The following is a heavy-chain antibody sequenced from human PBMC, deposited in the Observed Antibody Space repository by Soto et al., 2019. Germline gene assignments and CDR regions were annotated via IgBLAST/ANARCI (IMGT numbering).Heavy chain of an antibody. V-gene: IGHV3-30*18. D-gene: IGHD4-17*01. Sequence: QVQLVESGGGVVQPGRSLRLSCAASGFTCSSYGMHWVRQAPGKGLEWVAVISYDGSNKYYADSVKGRFTISRDNSKNTLYLQMNSLRAEDTAVYYCAKARSDYGDYYGMDVWGQGTTVTVSS. CDR3: AKARSDYGDYYGMDV. CDR2: ISYDGSNK. CDR1: GFTCSSYG. J-gene: IGHJ6*02.